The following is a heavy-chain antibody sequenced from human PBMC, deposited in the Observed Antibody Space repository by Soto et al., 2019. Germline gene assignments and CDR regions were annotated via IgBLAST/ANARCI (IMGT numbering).Heavy chain of an antibody. Sequence: ASVKVSCKASGYTYTSYGISWVRQAPGQGLEWMGWISTYSGDTIYAQNLQGRVTMTKDTSTESAYMELRGLTSDDTAVYYCARDSIRGPRIFDFWGQGTLVTVSS. CDR3: ARDSIRGPRIFDF. D-gene: IGHD3-10*01. V-gene: IGHV1-18*01. CDR1: GYTYTSYG. CDR2: ISTYSGDT. J-gene: IGHJ4*02.